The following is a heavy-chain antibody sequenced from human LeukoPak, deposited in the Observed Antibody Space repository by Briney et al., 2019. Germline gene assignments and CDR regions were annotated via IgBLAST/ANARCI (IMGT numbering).Heavy chain of an antibody. D-gene: IGHD6-6*01. CDR1: GYTFTSYY. Sequence: GASVKVSCKASGYTFTSYYMHWVRQAPGQGLEWMGIINPSGGSTSYAQKFQGRVTITRNTSISTAYMELSSLRSEDTAVYYCARRGVSSSSYYYYYMDVWGKGTTVTVSS. CDR2: INPSGGST. CDR3: ARRGVSSSSYYYYYMDV. V-gene: IGHV1-46*01. J-gene: IGHJ6*03.